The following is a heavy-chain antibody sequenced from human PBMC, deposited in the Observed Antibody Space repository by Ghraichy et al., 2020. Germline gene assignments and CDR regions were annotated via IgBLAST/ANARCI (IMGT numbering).Heavy chain of an antibody. Sequence: GGSLRLSCAASGFILSSYAMSWVRQAPGKGPECVSGISGSGGSTYYADSVKGRFTISRDNSKNTLYLQMNSLRAEDTAVYYCAKGYQERIGRGWYFDLWGRGTLVTVSS. CDR2: ISGSGGST. V-gene: IGHV3-23*01. J-gene: IGHJ2*01. CDR1: GFILSSYA. CDR3: AKGYQERIGRGWYFDL. D-gene: IGHD1-14*01.